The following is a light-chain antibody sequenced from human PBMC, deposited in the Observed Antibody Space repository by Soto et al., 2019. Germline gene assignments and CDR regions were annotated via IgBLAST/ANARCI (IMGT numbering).Light chain of an antibody. Sequence: DIQMTQSPSTLSASLGGRVTITCRASQSISSWLAWYQQKPGKAPKLLIYAASSLQRGVPSRFSGSGSGTDFTLTISSLQPEDFATYYCQQSYSTPRTFGQGTKLEIK. V-gene: IGKV1-39*01. CDR3: QQSYSTPRT. CDR1: QSISSW. J-gene: IGKJ2*02. CDR2: AAS.